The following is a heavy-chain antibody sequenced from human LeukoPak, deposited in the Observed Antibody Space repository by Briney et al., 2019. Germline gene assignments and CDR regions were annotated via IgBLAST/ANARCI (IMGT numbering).Heavy chain of an antibody. CDR2: IKQDGSEK. CDR1: GFTFSSYA. J-gene: IGHJ6*02. V-gene: IGHV3-7*01. D-gene: IGHD3-3*01. Sequence: GGSLRLSCAASGFTFSSYAMSWVRQAPGKGLEWVANIKQDGSEKYYVDSVKGRFTISRDNAKNSLYLQMNSLRAEDTAVYYCAREPEWLLVYYGMDVWGQGTTVTVSS. CDR3: AREPEWLLVYYGMDV.